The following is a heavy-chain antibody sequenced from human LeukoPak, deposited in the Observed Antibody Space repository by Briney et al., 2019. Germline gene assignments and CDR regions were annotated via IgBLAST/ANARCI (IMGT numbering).Heavy chain of an antibody. CDR1: GFTFSSYA. V-gene: IGHV3-53*01. CDR2: IYSGGST. Sequence: GGSLRLSCAASGFTFSSYAMSWVRQAPGKGLEWVSVIYSGGSTDYADSVKGRFTLSRDNSKNTLYLQMNSLRVEDTAVYYCAREQNSGSYNWLDPWGQGTLATVSS. J-gene: IGHJ5*02. D-gene: IGHD3-22*01. CDR3: AREQNSGSYNWLDP.